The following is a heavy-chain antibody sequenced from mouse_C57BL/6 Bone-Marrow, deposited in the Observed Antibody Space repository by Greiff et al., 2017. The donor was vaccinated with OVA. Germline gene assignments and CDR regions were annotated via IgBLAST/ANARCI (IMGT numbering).Heavy chain of an antibody. CDR2: INPSTGGT. J-gene: IGHJ4*01. CDR1: GYSFTGYY. Sequence: VQLQQSGPELVKPGASVKISCKASGYSFTGYYMNWVKQSPEKSLEWIGEINPSTGGTTYNQKFKAKATLTVDKSSSTAYMQLKSLTSEDSAVYYCARLLLRWRYYAMDYWGQGTSVTVSS. V-gene: IGHV1-42*01. D-gene: IGHD1-1*01. CDR3: ARLLLRWRYYAMDY.